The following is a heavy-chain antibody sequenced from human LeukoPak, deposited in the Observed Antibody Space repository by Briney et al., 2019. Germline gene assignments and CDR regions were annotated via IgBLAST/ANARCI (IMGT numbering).Heavy chain of an antibody. D-gene: IGHD6-13*01. CDR1: GFTFSSYA. V-gene: IGHV3-23*01. CDR3: ARAPGIAAAGREPFDY. J-gene: IGHJ4*02. CDR2: ISGSGGST. Sequence: GGSLRLSCAASGFTFSSYAMSWVRQAPGRGLEWVSAISGSGGSTYYADSVKGRFTISRDNSKNTLYLQMNSLRAEDTAVYYCARAPGIAAAGREPFDYWGQGTLVTVSS.